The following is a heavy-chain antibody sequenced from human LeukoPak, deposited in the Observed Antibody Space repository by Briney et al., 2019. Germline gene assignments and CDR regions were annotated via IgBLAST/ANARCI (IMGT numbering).Heavy chain of an antibody. CDR2: ISSSSSYI. Sequence: GGSLRLSCAASGFTFSSYSMNWVRRAPGKGLEWVSSISSSSSYIYYADSVKGRFTISRDNAKNSLYLQMNSLRAEDTAVYYCARGPTYDSSGYLYFDYWGQGTLVTVSS. CDR1: GFTFSSYS. V-gene: IGHV3-21*01. CDR3: ARGPTYDSSGYLYFDY. J-gene: IGHJ4*02. D-gene: IGHD3-22*01.